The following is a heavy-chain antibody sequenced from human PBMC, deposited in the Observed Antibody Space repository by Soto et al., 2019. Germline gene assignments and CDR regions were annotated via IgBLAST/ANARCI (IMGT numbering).Heavy chain of an antibody. J-gene: IGHJ4*02. Sequence: GGSLRLSCAASGFTFDDYAMHWVRQAPGKGLEWVSGISWNSGSIGYADSVKGRFTISRDNAKNSLYLQMNSLRAEDTALYYCAKALTLGYCSSTSCPGYFDYWGQGTLVTVSS. CDR3: AKALTLGYCSSTSCPGYFDY. CDR2: ISWNSGSI. CDR1: GFTFDDYA. D-gene: IGHD2-2*01. V-gene: IGHV3-9*01.